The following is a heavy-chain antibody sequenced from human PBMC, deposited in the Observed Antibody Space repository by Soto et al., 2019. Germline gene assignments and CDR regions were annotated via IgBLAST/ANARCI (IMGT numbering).Heavy chain of an antibody. CDR3: ARATYPLSFFDY. CDR1: GGSISSYY. Sequence: SETLSLTCTVSGGSISSYYWSWIRQPPGKGLEWIGYIYYSGSTNYNPSLKSRVTISVDTSKNQFSLKLSSVTAADTAVYYCARATYPLSFFDYWGQGTLVTVSS. CDR2: IYYSGST. D-gene: IGHD1-26*01. J-gene: IGHJ4*02. V-gene: IGHV4-59*01.